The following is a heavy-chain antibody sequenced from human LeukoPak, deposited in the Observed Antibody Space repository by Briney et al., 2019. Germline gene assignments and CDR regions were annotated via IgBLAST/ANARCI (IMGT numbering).Heavy chain of an antibody. J-gene: IGHJ4*02. Sequence: GGSLRLSCAASGFTVRNNHMSWVRQAPGKGLEWVSVIYSGGSRYYADAVKGRFTISRDNSKNTVYLQVNSLRADDTAVYYCARSQAAAAGPDYWGQGTLVTVSS. CDR2: IYSGGSR. V-gene: IGHV3-66*01. CDR3: ARSQAAAAGPDY. D-gene: IGHD6-13*01. CDR1: GFTVRNNH.